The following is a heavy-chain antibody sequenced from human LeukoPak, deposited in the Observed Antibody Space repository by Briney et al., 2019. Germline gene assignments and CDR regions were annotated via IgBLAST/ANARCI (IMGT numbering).Heavy chain of an antibody. CDR3: ARDRGYSSSWYNFDY. J-gene: IGHJ4*02. CDR1: GFTFSSYS. V-gene: IGHV3-48*01. D-gene: IGHD6-13*01. Sequence: GGSLRLSCAASGFTFSSYSMNCVRQAPGKGLEWVSYISSSSSTIYYADSVKGRFTISRDNAKNSLYLQMNSLRAEDTAVYYCARDRGYSSSWYNFDYWGQGTLVTVSS. CDR2: ISSSSSTI.